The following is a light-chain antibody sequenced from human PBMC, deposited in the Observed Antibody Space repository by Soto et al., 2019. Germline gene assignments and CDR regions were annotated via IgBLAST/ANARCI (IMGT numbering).Light chain of an antibody. J-gene: IGKJ1*01. CDR3: MQALQTLWT. CDR1: QSLLHSNGYNY. V-gene: IGKV2-28*01. CDR2: LGS. Sequence: DIVMTQSPLSLPVTPGEPASISCRSSQSLLHSNGYNYLDWYLQKPGQSPQLLIYLGSNRSSGVPDRFSGSGSGTDFTLKISRVEAQDVGVYYCMQALQTLWTFGRGTKVDIX.